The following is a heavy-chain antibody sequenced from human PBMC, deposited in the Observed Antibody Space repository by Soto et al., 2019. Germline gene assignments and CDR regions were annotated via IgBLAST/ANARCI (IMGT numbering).Heavy chain of an antibody. CDR1: GGTFSRDA. Sequence: PVKGSCKASGGTFSRDAISWGRQAPGQGLEWMGGVIPMFGTANYAQKFQGRVTITAVESTSTAYMELSSLRSEDTAVYYCARQFDYESSGYYYPYWGQGTPVTVSS. CDR2: VIPMFGTA. V-gene: IGHV1-69*13. J-gene: IGHJ4*02. CDR3: ARQFDYESSGYYYPY. D-gene: IGHD3-22*01.